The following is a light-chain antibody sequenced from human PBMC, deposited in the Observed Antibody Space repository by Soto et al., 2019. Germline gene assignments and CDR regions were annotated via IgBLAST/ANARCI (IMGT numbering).Light chain of an antibody. J-gene: IGKJ1*01. Sequence: DLQMTQSPSTLSASVGDRVTISCRASQSIRSWLAWYQQKPGKAPTLLIYKASSLESGVPSRFSGSGSGTEFTLTTSSLQPDDFATYYCQEYNSYWTFGQGTKV. CDR2: KAS. CDR1: QSIRSW. V-gene: IGKV1-5*03. CDR3: QEYNSYWT.